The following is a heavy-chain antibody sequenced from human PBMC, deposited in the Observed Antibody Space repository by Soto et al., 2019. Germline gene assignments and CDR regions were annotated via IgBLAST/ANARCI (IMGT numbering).Heavy chain of an antibody. CDR3: ARHSPGRTPANY. V-gene: IGHV4-39*01. J-gene: IGHJ4*02. CDR2: IYYSGST. CDR1: GGSISSSSYY. D-gene: IGHD6-25*01. Sequence: QLQLQESGPGLVKPSETLSLTCTVSGGSISSSSYYWGWIRQPPGKGLEWIGSIYYSGSTYYNPSSQRGVTISVDTSTSQSPLKLSSVTAADTAVYYCARHSPGRTPANYWGQGTLVTVSS.